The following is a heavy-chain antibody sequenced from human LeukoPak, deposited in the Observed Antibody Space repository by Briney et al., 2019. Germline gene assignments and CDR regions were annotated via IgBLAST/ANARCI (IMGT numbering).Heavy chain of an antibody. D-gene: IGHD3-22*01. V-gene: IGHV1-46*01. J-gene: IGHJ4*02. CDR3: ARVLNYYDSSGYYFSY. CDR1: GYTFTSYH. Sequence: ASVKVSCKTSGYTFTSYHIHWVRQAPGQGLEWMGIIDPGYTATTYAQKFQGRLTMTTDTSTSAVYMELNSLRVEDTAVYYCARVLNYYDSSGYYFSYWGQGTLVTVSS. CDR2: IDPGYTAT.